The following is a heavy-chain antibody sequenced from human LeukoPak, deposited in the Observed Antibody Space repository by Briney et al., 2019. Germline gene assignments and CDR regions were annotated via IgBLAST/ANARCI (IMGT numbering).Heavy chain of an antibody. Sequence: ASVKVSCKASGGTFSSYAISWVRQAPGQGLEWMGGIIPIFGIANYAQKFQGRVTITADKSTSTAYMELSSLRSEDTAVYYCARDRRYYYDSSGYPLEYWGQGTLVTVSS. V-gene: IGHV1-69*10. CDR1: GGTFSSYA. CDR2: IIPIFGIA. D-gene: IGHD3-22*01. CDR3: ARDRRYYYDSSGYPLEY. J-gene: IGHJ4*02.